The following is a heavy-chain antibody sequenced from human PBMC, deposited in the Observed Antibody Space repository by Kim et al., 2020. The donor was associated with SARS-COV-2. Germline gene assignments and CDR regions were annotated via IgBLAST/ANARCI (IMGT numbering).Heavy chain of an antibody. J-gene: IGHJ6*02. Sequence: GGSLRLSCAASGFTFSNAWMSWVRQAPGKGLEWVGRIKSKTDGGTTDYAAPVKGRFTISRDDSKNTLYLQMNSLKTEDTAVYYCTRQIAARGGVLFYYYYGMDVWGQGTTVTVSS. D-gene: IGHD6-6*01. CDR2: IKSKTDGGTT. CDR3: TRQIAARGGVLFYYYYGMDV. CDR1: GFTFSNAW. V-gene: IGHV3-15*01.